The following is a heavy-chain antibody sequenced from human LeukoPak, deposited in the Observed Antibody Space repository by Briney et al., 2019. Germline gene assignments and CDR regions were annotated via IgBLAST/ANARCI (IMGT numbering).Heavy chain of an antibody. CDR3: ARTAYGGYVGNFDY. V-gene: IGHV1-69*05. Sequence: ASVKVSCKXSGGTFSSYAISWVRQAPGQGLEWMGGIIPIFGTANYAQKFQGRVTITTDESTSTAYMELSSLRSEDTAVYYCARTAYGGYVGNFDYWGQGTLVTVSS. CDR1: GGTFSSYA. J-gene: IGHJ4*02. D-gene: IGHD5-12*01. CDR2: IIPIFGTA.